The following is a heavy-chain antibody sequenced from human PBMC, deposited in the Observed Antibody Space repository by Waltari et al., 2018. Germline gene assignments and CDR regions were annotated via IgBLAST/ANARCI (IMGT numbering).Heavy chain of an antibody. V-gene: IGHV4-59*01. J-gene: IGHJ4*02. CDR1: GGSISSYS. CDR2: IYYSGST. CDR3: ARGSAAGMGFDY. D-gene: IGHD6-13*01. Sequence: QVQLQESGPGLVKPSETLSLTCTVPGGSISSYSWSWIRQPPGKGLEWIGYIYYSGSTNYNPSLKSRVTISVDTSKNQFSLKLSSVTAADTAVYYCARGSAAGMGFDYWGQGTLVTVSS.